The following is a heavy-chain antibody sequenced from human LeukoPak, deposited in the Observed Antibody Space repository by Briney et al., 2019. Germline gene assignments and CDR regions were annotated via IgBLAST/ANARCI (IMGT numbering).Heavy chain of an antibody. CDR1: GFTVSSNY. D-gene: IGHD3-22*01. CDR3: ARGRSSGSSYYFDY. CDR2: IYSGGST. J-gene: IGHJ4*02. Sequence: PGGSLRLSCAASGFTVSSNYMSRVRQAPGKGLEWVSVIYSGGSTYYADSVKGRFTISRDNSKNTLYLQMNSLRAEDTAVYYCARGRSSGSSYYFDYWGQGTLVTVSP. V-gene: IGHV3-66*02.